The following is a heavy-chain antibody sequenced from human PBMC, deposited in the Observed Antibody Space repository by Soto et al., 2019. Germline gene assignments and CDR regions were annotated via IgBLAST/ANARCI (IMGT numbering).Heavy chain of an antibody. CDR2: IYYSGST. D-gene: IGHD6-13*01. Sequence: QLPLQESGPGLVKPSETLSLTCTVSGGSISSSSYYWGWIRQPPGKGLEWIGSIYYSGSTYDNPSLKSRVTISVDTSKNQFSLKLSSVTAADTAVYYCARHVRGAAAGTPYFDYWGQGTLVTVSS. J-gene: IGHJ4*02. CDR1: GGSISSSSYY. V-gene: IGHV4-39*01. CDR3: ARHVRGAAAGTPYFDY.